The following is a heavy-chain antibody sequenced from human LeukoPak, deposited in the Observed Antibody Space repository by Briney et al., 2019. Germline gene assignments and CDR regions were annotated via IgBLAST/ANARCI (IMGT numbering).Heavy chain of an antibody. CDR1: GFTFSDYY. J-gene: IGHJ6*02. D-gene: IGHD3-10*01. Sequence: KAGGSLRLSCAASGFTFSDYYMSWIRQAPGKGLEWVSYISSSSSYTNYADSVKGRFTISRDNAKNSLYLQMNSLRDGDTAVYYCAKTRTGYYGMDVWGQGTTVTVSS. CDR3: AKTRTGYYGMDV. CDR2: ISSSSSYT. V-gene: IGHV3-11*06.